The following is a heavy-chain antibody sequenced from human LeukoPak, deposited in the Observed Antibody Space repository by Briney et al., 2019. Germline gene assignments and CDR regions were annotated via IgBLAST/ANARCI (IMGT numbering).Heavy chain of an antibody. V-gene: IGHV1-18*01. CDR2: INAYNDNT. J-gene: IGHJ4*02. CDR1: GYTFTSYG. D-gene: IGHD2-21*01. CDR3: ARAGGSYSPSDY. Sequence: ASVKVSCKASGYTFTSYGISWVRQAPGQGLEWMGWINAYNDNTNYAQKFQGRVTMTTDTSTSTAYMGLRSLRSDDTAVFYRARAGGSYSPSDYWGQGTLVTVSS.